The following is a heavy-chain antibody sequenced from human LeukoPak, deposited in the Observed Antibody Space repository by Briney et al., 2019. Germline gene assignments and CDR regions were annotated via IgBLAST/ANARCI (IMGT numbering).Heavy chain of an antibody. CDR2: LSYDDTNE. V-gene: IGHV3-30*04. Sequence: GGSLGLSCAASEFIFSRYAMHWVRQAPGKGLEWVAILSYDDTNEYYADSVAGRFTISRDNSKNTLYLQMNSLRPDDTAVYYCARDRRDGNHLAFHFDYWGQGTLVTVSS. D-gene: IGHD5-24*01. J-gene: IGHJ4*02. CDR1: EFIFSRYA. CDR3: ARDRRDGNHLAFHFDY.